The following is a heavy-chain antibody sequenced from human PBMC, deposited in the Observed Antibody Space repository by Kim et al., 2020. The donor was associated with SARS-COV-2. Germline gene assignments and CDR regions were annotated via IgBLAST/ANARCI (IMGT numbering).Heavy chain of an antibody. D-gene: IGHD6-19*01. J-gene: IGHJ4*02. CDR2: IPRGGTGT. CDR1: GLTLSSYT. V-gene: IGHV3-23*01. CDR3: GNDRGQWLVDFGY. Sequence: GGSLRLSCAASGLTLSSYTVNWVRQAPGKGLEWVSSIPRGGTGTYYGDSVKGRFTISRDNSKNTVYLHMNSLRAEDTALYYCGNDRGQWLVDFGYWGQGTLVTVSS.